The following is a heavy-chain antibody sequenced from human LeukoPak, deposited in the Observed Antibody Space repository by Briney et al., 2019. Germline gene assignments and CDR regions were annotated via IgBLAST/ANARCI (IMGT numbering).Heavy chain of an antibody. Sequence: GGSLRLSCAASGFTFSSYAMSWVRQAPGKGLEWVSYISISSSTIYYADSVKGRFTISRDNAKNSLYLQMNSLRAEDTAVYYCARDGRSRSGWYGGYFRHWGQGTLVTVSS. CDR3: ARDGRSRSGWYGGYFRH. V-gene: IGHV3-48*04. D-gene: IGHD6-19*01. J-gene: IGHJ1*01. CDR2: ISISSSTI. CDR1: GFTFSSYA.